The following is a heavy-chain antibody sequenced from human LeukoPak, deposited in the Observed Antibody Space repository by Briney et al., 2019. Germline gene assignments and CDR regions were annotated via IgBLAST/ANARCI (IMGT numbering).Heavy chain of an antibody. CDR3: AKRGVVIRGILVIGYHQEAYHYDF. CDR2: IYGGGDT. Sequence: PGGSLRLSCAASGFAVRVDYVTWVRQAPGKGLDWVSLIYGGGDTYYADSVKGRFTISRDTSLNTLYLQMNNLRAEDTAVYFCAKRGVVIRGILVIGYHQEAYHYDFWGQGVLVTVSS. D-gene: IGHD3-10*01. J-gene: IGHJ4*02. V-gene: IGHV3-53*01. CDR1: GFAVRVDY.